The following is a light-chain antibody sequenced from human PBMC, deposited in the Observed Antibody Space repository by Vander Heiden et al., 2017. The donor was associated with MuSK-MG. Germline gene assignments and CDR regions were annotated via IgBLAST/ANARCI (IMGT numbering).Light chain of an antibody. CDR1: KAATRD. CDR2: QDN. J-gene: IGLJ2*01. Sequence: SFALTQPPSVSVSPEQTPTITFSGYKAATRDVCLSHQKPGQSPVLVIYQDNKRPSGIPERFSGSNSGNTATLTISGTLPMDEADYYWQAWDSSTGVVFGGGTKLTV. CDR3: QAWDSSTGVV. V-gene: IGLV3-1*01.